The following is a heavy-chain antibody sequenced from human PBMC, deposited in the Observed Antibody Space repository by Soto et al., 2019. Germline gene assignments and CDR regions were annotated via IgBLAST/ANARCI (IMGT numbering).Heavy chain of an antibody. CDR1: GGSINSYY. J-gene: IGHJ6*02. D-gene: IGHD3-22*01. Sequence: SETLSLTCTVSGGSINSYYWSWIRQPPGKGLELIGYIHHFGSTNYNPSLKSRVNISVDTSKNQFSLRLNSVTAADTAVYYCARVDNYDSSGYLYYYYGMDVWGQGTTVTVSS. CDR2: IHHFGST. CDR3: ARVDNYDSSGYLYYYYGMDV. V-gene: IGHV4-59*01.